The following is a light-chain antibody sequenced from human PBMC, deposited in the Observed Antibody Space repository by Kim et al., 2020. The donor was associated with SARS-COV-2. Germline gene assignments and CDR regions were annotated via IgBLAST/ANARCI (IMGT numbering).Light chain of an antibody. J-gene: IGLJ1*01. Sequence: QSALTQPASVSGSPGQSITISCTGTSSDVGGYNYVSWYQQHPGKAPKLMIYDVSKRPSGVSNRFSVSKSGNTASLTISGLQAEDEADFYCSSYRSSSTYFFGTGTKVTVL. CDR1: SSDVGGYNY. CDR2: DVS. CDR3: SSYRSSSTYF. V-gene: IGLV2-14*01.